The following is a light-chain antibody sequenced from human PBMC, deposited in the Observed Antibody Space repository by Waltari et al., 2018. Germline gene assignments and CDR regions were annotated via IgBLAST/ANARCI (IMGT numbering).Light chain of an antibody. Sequence: QSALTQPASVSGSPGQSITISCTGTSSDIGPYDYVAWYQQHPGKAPKLIIYDVSGRPSGMSDRFSGSKSGNTASLTISGLQADDEAFYYCSSYETSNIVVFGGGTKLTVL. CDR2: DVS. CDR3: SSYETSNIVV. V-gene: IGLV2-14*03. J-gene: IGLJ2*01. CDR1: SSDIGPYDY.